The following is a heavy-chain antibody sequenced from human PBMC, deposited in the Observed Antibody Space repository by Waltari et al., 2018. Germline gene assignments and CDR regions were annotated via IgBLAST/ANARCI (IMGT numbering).Heavy chain of an antibody. CDR1: GGSISSYY. D-gene: IGHD3-10*01. V-gene: IGHV4-59*08. J-gene: IGHJ3*02. Sequence: QVQLQESGPGLVKPSETLSLTCTVSGGSISSYYWSWLRQPPGKGLEWIGYIYYSGSTNYNPSLKSRVTISVDTSKNQFSLKLSSVTAADTAVYYCARHMVESGDDAFDIWGQGTMVTVSS. CDR3: ARHMVESGDDAFDI. CDR2: IYYSGST.